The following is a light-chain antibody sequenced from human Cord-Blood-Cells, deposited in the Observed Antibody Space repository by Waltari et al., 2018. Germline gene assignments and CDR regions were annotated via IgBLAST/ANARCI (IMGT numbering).Light chain of an antibody. CDR3: QQFNNYPWT. V-gene: IGKV1D-13*01. CDR2: DAS. Sequence: AIQLTQSPSSLSASVGDRVTITCRASQGISSALALYQQKPGKAPKLLIYDASSLESGVPSRFSGSGSGTDFTLTISSLQPEDFATYYCQQFNNYPWTFGQGTKVEIK. CDR1: QGISSA. J-gene: IGKJ1*01.